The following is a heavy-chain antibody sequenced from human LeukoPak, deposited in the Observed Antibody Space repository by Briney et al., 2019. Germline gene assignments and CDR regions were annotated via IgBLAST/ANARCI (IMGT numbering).Heavy chain of an antibody. V-gene: IGHV1-58*01. CDR2: IVVGSGNT. Sequence: SVKVSCKASGFTFTSSAVQWVRQARGQRLEWIGWIVVGSGNTNYAQKFQERVTITRDMSTSTAYMELNSLRAEDTAVYYCASGLGQLVLDYYYGMDVWGQGTTVTVSS. CDR1: GFTFTSSA. J-gene: IGHJ6*02. D-gene: IGHD6-13*01. CDR3: ASGLGQLVLDYYYGMDV.